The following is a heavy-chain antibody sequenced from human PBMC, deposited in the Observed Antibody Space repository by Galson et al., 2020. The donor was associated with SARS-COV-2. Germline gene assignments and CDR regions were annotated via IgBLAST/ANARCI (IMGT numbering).Heavy chain of an antibody. CDR3: AREDYYDSSGSFDY. Sequence: GGSLRLSCAAFGLIFRSYGLPWVGPAPGTGRGWVAGISYVGSNKYYADSVKARFTITRDNSKNTLYMKMNSLRAEDPAVYYCAREDYYDSSGSFDYGGQGTLVTVSS. CDR2: ISYVGSNK. J-gene: IGHJ4*02. D-gene: IGHD3-22*01. V-gene: IGHV3-30*03. CDR1: GLIFRSYG.